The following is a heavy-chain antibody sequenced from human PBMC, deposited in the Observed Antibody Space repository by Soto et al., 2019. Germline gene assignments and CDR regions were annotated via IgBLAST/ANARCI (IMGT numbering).Heavy chain of an antibody. D-gene: IGHD3-16*01. CDR1: GGSISSGGYY. CDR3: ARQLRSYSIVYYYYGMDV. Sequence: SETLSLTCTVPGGSISSGGYYWSWIRQHPGKGLEWIGYIYYSGSTYYNPSLKSRVTISVDTSKNQFSLKLSSVTAADTAVYYCARQLRSYSIVYYYYGMDVWGQGSTVTVSS. J-gene: IGHJ6*02. CDR2: IYYSGST. V-gene: IGHV4-31*03.